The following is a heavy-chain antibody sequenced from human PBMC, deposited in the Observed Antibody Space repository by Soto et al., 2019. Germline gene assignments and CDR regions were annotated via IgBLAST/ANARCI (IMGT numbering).Heavy chain of an antibody. CDR3: ARSTSGYATLRFDY. V-gene: IGHV4-31*03. J-gene: IGHJ4*02. CDR1: GGSISSGGYY. CDR2: IYYSGST. D-gene: IGHD5-12*01. Sequence: QVQLQESGPGLVKPSQTLSLTCTVSGGSISSGGYYWSWIRQHPGKGLEWIGYIYYSGSTYYNPSLKSRVTISVDTSKNQFSLKLSSVTAADPAVYYCARSTSGYATLRFDYWGQGTLVTVSS.